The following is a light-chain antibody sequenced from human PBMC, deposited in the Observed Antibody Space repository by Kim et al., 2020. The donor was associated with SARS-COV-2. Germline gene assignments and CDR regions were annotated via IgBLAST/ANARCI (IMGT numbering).Light chain of an antibody. V-gene: IGLV1-44*01. J-gene: IGLJ2*01. CDR2: GYN. CDR1: FSTVGRNT. CDR3: AAWDDNLNGVG. Sequence: GQRVTISCSGSFSTVGRNTVNWWQQFPGPDPKLLIFGYNQRPSGVPARFSGSKSGTSASLAISGLQSEDEADYYCAAWDDNLNGVGFDGGTQLTVL.